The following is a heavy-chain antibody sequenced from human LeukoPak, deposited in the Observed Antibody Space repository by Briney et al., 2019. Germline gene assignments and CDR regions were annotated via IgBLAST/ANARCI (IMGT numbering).Heavy chain of an antibody. V-gene: IGHV3-23*01. CDR3: AGDRNSDWYTPLDY. Sequence: GGSLRLSCVASGFTFTKCAMSWIRQAPGRGLEWVAIITATGDTAYYADSVKGRFTISRDNSRNTVYMQMDSLRAEEPAIYYCAGDRNSDWYTPLDYWGAGAQVTVSP. CDR2: ITATGDTA. D-gene: IGHD6-19*01. CDR1: GFTFTKCA. J-gene: IGHJ4*02.